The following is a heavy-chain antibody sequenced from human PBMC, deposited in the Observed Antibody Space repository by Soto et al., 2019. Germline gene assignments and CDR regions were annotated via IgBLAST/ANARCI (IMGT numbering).Heavy chain of an antibody. CDR3: AKDRQQWLSGGFDY. Sequence: EVQLSESGGALVQPGGSLRLSCAASGFIFSSNAMSWVRQAPGKGLGWVSAISGGGGSTYYADSVKGRFTISRDNSKNTLYLQMNSLRVEDTAVYYCAKDRQQWLSGGFDYWGQGTLVTVSS. D-gene: IGHD6-19*01. J-gene: IGHJ4*02. V-gene: IGHV3-23*01. CDR2: ISGGGGST. CDR1: GFIFSSNA.